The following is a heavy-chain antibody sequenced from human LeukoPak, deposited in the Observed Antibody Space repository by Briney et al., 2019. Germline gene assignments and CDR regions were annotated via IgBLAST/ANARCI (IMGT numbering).Heavy chain of an antibody. CDR2: IIPIFGTA. V-gene: IGHV1-69*13. Sequence: SVKVSCKASGGTFSSYAISWVRQAPGQGLEWMGGIIPIFGTANYAQKFQGRVTITADESTSTAYMELSSLRSEDTAVYYCARQEEIVVVNWFDPWGQGTLVTVSS. J-gene: IGHJ5*02. CDR1: GGTFSSYA. D-gene: IGHD3-22*01. CDR3: ARQEEIVVVNWFDP.